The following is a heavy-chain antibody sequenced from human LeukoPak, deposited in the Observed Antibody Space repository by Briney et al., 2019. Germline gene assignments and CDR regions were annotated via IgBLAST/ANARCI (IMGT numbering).Heavy chain of an antibody. CDR1: GYSFTNYW. D-gene: IGHD5-24*01. Sequence: GESLKISCQGFGYSFTNYWIGWVRQVPGKGLEWMGIINPGDSDVRYSPSFQGQATISADKSISTAYLQWSSLKASDTAMYYCARQGQRWLPSVWGQGTLVTVSS. V-gene: IGHV5-51*01. CDR3: ARQGQRWLPSV. CDR2: INPGDSDV. J-gene: IGHJ4*02.